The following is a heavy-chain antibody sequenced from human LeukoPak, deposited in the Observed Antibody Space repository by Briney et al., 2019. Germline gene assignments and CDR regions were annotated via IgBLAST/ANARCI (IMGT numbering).Heavy chain of an antibody. CDR3: ARTDVQVWL. D-gene: IGHD5-12*01. CDR1: GGSINDYY. V-gene: IGHV4-4*08. J-gene: IGHJ4*02. Sequence: PSETLSLTCTVSGGSINDYYWSWIRQPPGKGLEWIGYIYLSGGTNYNPSLKSRVTMSIGTSKRYFSLRLTSVAASDTAIYYCARTDVQVWLWGQGTLVTVSS. CDR2: IYLSGGT.